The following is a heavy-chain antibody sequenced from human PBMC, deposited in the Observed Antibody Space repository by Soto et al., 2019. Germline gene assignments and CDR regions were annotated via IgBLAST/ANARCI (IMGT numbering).Heavy chain of an antibody. V-gene: IGHV4-39*02. CDR3: ARPQGTTSMYHWFDP. D-gene: IGHD4-17*01. CDR2: IYYNGKI. Sequence: SETLSLTCTVSGDSISSTYSYWGWIRQPPGKGLEWIGSIYYNGKIYYNPSLGRRVTISVDTSKNHFSLMLTSVTAADTAVYFCARPQGTTSMYHWFDPWGQGTPVTVSS. CDR1: GDSISSTYSY. J-gene: IGHJ5*02.